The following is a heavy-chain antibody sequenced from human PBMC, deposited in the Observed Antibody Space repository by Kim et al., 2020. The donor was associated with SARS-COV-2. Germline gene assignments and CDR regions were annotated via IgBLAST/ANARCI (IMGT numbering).Heavy chain of an antibody. CDR3: AREGRYYDYVWGSTDVDY. CDR2: IIPIFGTA. Sequence: SVKVSCKASGCTFSSYAIRWVRQAPGQGLEWMGGIIPIFGTANYAQKFQGRVTITADKSTSTAYMELSSLRSEDTAVYYCAREGRYYDYVWGSTDVDYWGQGTLVTVSS. CDR1: GCTFSSYA. V-gene: IGHV1-69*06. D-gene: IGHD3-16*01. J-gene: IGHJ4*02.